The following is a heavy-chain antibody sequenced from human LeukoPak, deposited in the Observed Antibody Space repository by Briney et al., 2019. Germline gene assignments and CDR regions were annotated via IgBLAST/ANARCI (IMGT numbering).Heavy chain of an antibody. CDR3: ARDRGYGSGINWFDP. J-gene: IGHJ5*02. Sequence: PGGSLRLSCVGSGFTFTTYNMNWVRQAPGKGLEWVSSLSGSSSYKYYADSVKGRFTISRDNAKNSLFLQMNSLRPEDTAIYYCARDRGYGSGINWFDPWGQGTLVTVSS. V-gene: IGHV3-21*01. CDR2: LSGSSSYK. D-gene: IGHD3-10*01. CDR1: GFTFTTYN.